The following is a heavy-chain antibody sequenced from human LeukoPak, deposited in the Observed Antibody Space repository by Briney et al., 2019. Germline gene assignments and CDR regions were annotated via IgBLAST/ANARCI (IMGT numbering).Heavy chain of an antibody. CDR3: ARHVIAVAAGGYNWFDP. J-gene: IGHJ5*02. D-gene: IGHD6-19*01. CDR2: IYYSGST. Sequence: SETLSLTCSVSGYSISSGYYWGWIRQPPGKGLEWIGSIYYSGSTYYNPSLKSRVTISVDTSKDQFSLKLSSVTAADTAVYYCARHVIAVAAGGYNWFDPWGQGTLVTVSS. CDR1: GYSISSGYY. V-gene: IGHV4-38-2*02.